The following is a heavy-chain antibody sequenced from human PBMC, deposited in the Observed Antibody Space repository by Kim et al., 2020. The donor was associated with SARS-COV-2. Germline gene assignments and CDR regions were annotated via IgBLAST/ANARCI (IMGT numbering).Heavy chain of an antibody. V-gene: IGHV3-21*01. CDR3: ARSSGCDY. Sequence: SSRYIYYAAAVKGRFTIYRDNAKNSLYLQGNSLRAEDTAVYYCARSSGCDYWGQGTLVTVSS. CDR2: SSRYI. D-gene: IGHD6-19*01. J-gene: IGHJ4*02.